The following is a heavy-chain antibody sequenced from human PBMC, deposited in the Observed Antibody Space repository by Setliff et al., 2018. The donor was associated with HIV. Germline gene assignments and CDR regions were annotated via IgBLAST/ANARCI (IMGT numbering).Heavy chain of an antibody. Sequence: SETLSLTCSVSGDSINSRPYYYGWLRQPPGKGLEWIGNVFYSGSTYYNPSLKSRLSISLDTSKNQFSLSLTSVTAADTAVYFCARPRVGDDAFNIWSQGTLVTVSS. V-gene: IGHV4-39*01. CDR3: ARPRVGDDAFNI. CDR1: GDSINSRPYY. CDR2: VFYSGST. J-gene: IGHJ3*02.